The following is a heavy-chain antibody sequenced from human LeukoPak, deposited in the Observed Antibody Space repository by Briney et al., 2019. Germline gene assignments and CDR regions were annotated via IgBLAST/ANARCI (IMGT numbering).Heavy chain of an antibody. CDR1: GFTFSNAW. CDR2: IKSKTDGGTK. V-gene: IGHV3-15*01. J-gene: IGHJ4*02. D-gene: IGHD3-10*01. CDR3: TTLLWFGELSDY. Sequence: PGGSLRLSCAASGFTFSNAWMSWVRQAPGKGLEWVGRIKSKTDGGTKDYAAPVKGRFTISRDDSKNTLYLQMNSLKTGDTAVYYCTTLLWFGELSDYWGQGTLVTVSS.